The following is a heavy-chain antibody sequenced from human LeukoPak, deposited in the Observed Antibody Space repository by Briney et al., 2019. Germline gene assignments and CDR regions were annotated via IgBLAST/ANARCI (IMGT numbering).Heavy chain of an antibody. Sequence: SETLSLTCTVSGGSISSSSYYWGWIRQPPGKGLEWIGSIYYSGSTYYNPSLKSRVTISVDTSKNQFPLKLSSVTAADTAVYYCARVVASYGFSSFDYWGQGTLVTVSS. V-gene: IGHV4-39*06. CDR3: ARVVASYGFSSFDY. D-gene: IGHD5-18*01. CDR2: IYYSGST. CDR1: GGSISSSSYY. J-gene: IGHJ4*02.